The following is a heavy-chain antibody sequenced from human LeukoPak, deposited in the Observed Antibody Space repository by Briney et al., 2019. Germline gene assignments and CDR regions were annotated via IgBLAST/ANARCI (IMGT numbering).Heavy chain of an antibody. CDR1: GYTFTIYD. D-gene: IGHD3-10*02. J-gene: IGHJ4*02. CDR2: MNPNSGNT. CDR3: ARGFHPQYGREGKKFDY. Sequence: ASVKVSCTASGYTFTIYDINWVRQAPGQGLEWMGWMNPNSGNTGYAQKFQGRVTMTRNTSISTAYMELSSLRSEDTAVYYCARGFHPQYGREGKKFDYWGQGTLVTVSS. V-gene: IGHV1-8*01.